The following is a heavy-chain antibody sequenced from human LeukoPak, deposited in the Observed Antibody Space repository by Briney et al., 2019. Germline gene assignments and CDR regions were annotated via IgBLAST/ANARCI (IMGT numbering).Heavy chain of an antibody. Sequence: GGSLRLSCAASGFTFSTYSMNWLRLAPGKGLEWVSSISPDSNYKYYVDSVKGRFTISRDNAKSSLYLQMNSLRAEDTAVYYCARTTRPWMGNWFDPWGQGTLVTVSS. CDR1: GFTFSTYS. J-gene: IGHJ5*02. CDR3: ARTTRPWMGNWFDP. CDR2: ISPDSNYK. D-gene: IGHD1-1*01. V-gene: IGHV3-21*01.